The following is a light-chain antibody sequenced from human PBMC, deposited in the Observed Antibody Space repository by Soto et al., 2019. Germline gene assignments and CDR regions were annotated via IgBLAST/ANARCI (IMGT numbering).Light chain of an antibody. V-gene: IGLV2-14*01. CDR1: SSDVGGYNY. J-gene: IGLJ1*01. CDR3: SSYTSSSTPLV. Sequence: QSVLTQPASVSGSPGQSITISCTGTSSDVGGYNYVSWYQQHPGKAPKLMIYEVSNRPSGVSNRFSGSKSGNTAPLTISGLQAEDEADYYCSSYTSSSTPLVFGTGTKVTVL. CDR2: EVS.